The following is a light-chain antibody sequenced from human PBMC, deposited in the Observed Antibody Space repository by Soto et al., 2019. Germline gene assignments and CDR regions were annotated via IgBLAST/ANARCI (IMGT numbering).Light chain of an antibody. CDR1: QSVSSSY. CDR3: RQYGSSPET. J-gene: IGKJ5*01. Sequence: EIVLTQSPGTLSLSPGERATLSCKASQSVSSSYLAWYQQKPGQAPRLLIYGASSRATGIPDRFSGSGSGTDFTLTIRRLEPEDFAVCYCRQYGSSPETFGQGTRLEI. V-gene: IGKV3-20*01. CDR2: GAS.